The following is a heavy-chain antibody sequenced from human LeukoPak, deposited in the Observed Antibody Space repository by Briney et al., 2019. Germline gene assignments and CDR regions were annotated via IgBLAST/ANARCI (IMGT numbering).Heavy chain of an antibody. CDR1: GFTFSSYA. Sequence: GGSLRLSCAASGFTFSSYAMSWVRQAPGKGLEWVSAISGSAGSTYYADSVKGRFTISRDNSKNTLYLQMNSLRAEDTAVYYCAEGGSKGAYWFDHWGQGTLVTVSS. V-gene: IGHV3-23*01. CDR2: ISGSAGST. D-gene: IGHD3-16*01. J-gene: IGHJ5*02. CDR3: AEGGSKGAYWFDH.